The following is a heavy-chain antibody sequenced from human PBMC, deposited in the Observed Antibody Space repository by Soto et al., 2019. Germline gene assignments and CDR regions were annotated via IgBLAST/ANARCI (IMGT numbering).Heavy chain of an antibody. CDR2: IYYSGST. D-gene: IGHD4-17*01. V-gene: IGHV4-59*01. CDR3: ARVGVAYGDYPEAFDI. J-gene: IGHJ3*02. Sequence: SETLSLTCTVSGGSISSYYWSWIRQPPGKGLEWIGYIYYSGSTNYNPSLKSRVTISVDTSKNQFSLKLSSVTAADTAVYYCARVGVAYGDYPEAFDIWGQGTMVSVSS. CDR1: GGSISSYY.